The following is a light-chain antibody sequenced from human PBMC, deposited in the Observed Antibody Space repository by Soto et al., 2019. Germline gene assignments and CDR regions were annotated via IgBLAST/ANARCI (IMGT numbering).Light chain of an antibody. CDR1: HSLLHINGYNY. J-gene: IGKJ1*01. CDR3: QQYGSSGT. Sequence: DIVVTQSPLSLPVTPGEPASISCRSSHSLLHINGYNYLAWYQQKPGQAPRLLIYGASNRATGIPDRFSGSGSGTDFTLTISRLEPEDFAVYYCQQYGSSGTFGQGTKVDIK. CDR2: GAS. V-gene: IGKV3-20*01.